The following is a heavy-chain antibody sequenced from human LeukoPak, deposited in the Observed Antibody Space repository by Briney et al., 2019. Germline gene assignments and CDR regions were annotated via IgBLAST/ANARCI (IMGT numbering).Heavy chain of an antibody. CDR3: ARAYCSSTSCFG. CDR1: GFTFRSYN. V-gene: IGHV3-48*01. J-gene: IGHJ4*02. Sequence: PGGSLRLSCAASGFTFRSYNMNWVRQAPGKGPEWVSSISYSSRARYYADSVKGRFTISRDNFKDSLYLQMDSLRAEDTAVYYCARAYCSSTSCFGWGQGTLVTVSS. CDR2: ISYSSRAR. D-gene: IGHD2-2*01.